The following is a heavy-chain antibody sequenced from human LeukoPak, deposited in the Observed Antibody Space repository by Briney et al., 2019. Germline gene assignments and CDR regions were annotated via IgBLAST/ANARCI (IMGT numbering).Heavy chain of an antibody. CDR1: GGSISSGGYY. D-gene: IGHD3-22*01. CDR2: IYYSGST. Sequence: SQTLSLTCTVSGGSISSGGYYWSWIRQHPGKGLEWIGYIYYSGSTYYNPSLKSRVTISVDTSKNQFSLKLSSVTAADTAVCYCAVGAYDSSGYYSPGDYWGQGTLVTVSS. CDR3: AVGAYDSSGYYSPGDY. V-gene: IGHV4-31*03. J-gene: IGHJ4*02.